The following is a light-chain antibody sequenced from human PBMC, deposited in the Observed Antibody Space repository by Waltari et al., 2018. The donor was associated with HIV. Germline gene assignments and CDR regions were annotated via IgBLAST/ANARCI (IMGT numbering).Light chain of an antibody. V-gene: IGKV3-20*01. Sequence: IVLPQSPVTLSLSPGERPTLSCRTSKSVGSTYFVWYQQKPGQAPSLLIYAASGRATGNPARFSGSGSGTDVTLTISRLEPEDFAVYYCHHYGTSPPGMFGQGPKVEMK. CDR2: AAS. CDR3: HHYGTSPPGM. CDR1: KSVGSTY. J-gene: IGKJ1*01.